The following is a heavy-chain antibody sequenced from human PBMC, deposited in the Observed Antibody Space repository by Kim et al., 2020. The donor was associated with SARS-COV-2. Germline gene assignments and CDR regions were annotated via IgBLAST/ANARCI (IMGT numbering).Heavy chain of an antibody. J-gene: IGHJ6*02. V-gene: IGHV3-23*03. D-gene: IGHD3-22*01. Sequence: DSVKGRFSVSTDVSKNTLFLQMNSLRVEDTAVYYCVKDESSSYYPYYGMDVWGQGTTVTVSS. CDR3: VKDESSSYYPYYGMDV.